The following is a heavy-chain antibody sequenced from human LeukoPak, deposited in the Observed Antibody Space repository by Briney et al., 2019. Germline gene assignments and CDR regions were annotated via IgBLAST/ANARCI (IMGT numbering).Heavy chain of an antibody. J-gene: IGHJ4*02. CDR1: GYTFTNYD. D-gene: IGHD6-25*01. Sequence: ASVKVSCKTSGYTFTNYDINWVRQATGQGLEWWGWMSPGSGYTGYAQKFQGRVTMTRDISITTAYVELSSLRSEDAAVYYCARGIEAGVDYWGQGTLVTVPS. CDR2: MSPGSGYT. V-gene: IGHV1-8*02. CDR3: ARGIEAGVDY.